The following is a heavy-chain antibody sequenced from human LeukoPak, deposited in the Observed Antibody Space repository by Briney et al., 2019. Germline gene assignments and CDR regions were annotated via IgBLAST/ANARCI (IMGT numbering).Heavy chain of an antibody. CDR3: ARVNYGSGSYTYYFDY. V-gene: IGHV3-20*04. CDR2: INWNGGST. J-gene: IGHJ4*02. D-gene: IGHD3-10*01. Sequence: VQPGGSLILSCAASGFTFDDYGMSWVRQAPGKGLEWVSGINWNGGSTGYADSVKGRFTISRDNAKNSLYLQMNSLRAEDTALYYCARVNYGSGSYTYYFDYWGQGTLVTVSS. CDR1: GFTFDDYG.